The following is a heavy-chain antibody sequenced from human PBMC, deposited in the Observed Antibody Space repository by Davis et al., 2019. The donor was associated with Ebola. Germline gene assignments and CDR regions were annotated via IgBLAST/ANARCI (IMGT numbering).Heavy chain of an antibody. CDR1: GYTFTTCA. Sequence: AASVKVSCKASGYTFTTCAMHWVRQAPGQRLEWMGWINAGNGNTKYSQKFQGRVTITWDTSASTASMDLNSLTFEDTAVYYCARGGSYYSFFDFWGQGTLVTVSS. CDR3: ARGGSYYSFFDF. V-gene: IGHV1-3*01. D-gene: IGHD1-26*01. J-gene: IGHJ4*02. CDR2: INAGNGNT.